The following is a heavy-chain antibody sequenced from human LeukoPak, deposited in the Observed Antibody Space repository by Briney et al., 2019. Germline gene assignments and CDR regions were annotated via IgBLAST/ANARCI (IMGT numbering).Heavy chain of an antibody. V-gene: IGHV3-23*01. CDR2: ISGSGSST. CDR3: AKQSSRFLGWAYFDY. D-gene: IGHD3-16*02. CDR1: GFTFSSYA. J-gene: IGHJ4*02. Sequence: GGSLRLSCAASGFTFSSYAMTWVRQAPGKGLEWVSAISGSGSSTYYADSVKGRFTISRDNSKNTLYLQMSSLRAEDTASYFCAKQSSRFLGWAYFDYWGQGTLVTVSS.